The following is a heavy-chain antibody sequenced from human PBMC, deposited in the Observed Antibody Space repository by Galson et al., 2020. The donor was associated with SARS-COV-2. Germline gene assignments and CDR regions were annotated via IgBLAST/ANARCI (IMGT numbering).Heavy chain of an antibody. CDR1: GFTFSSYA. D-gene: IGHD3-22*01. CDR2: ISGSGGST. V-gene: IGHV3-23*01. J-gene: IGHJ4*02. CDR3: AKDRLEGWSYCYDSSGYYSGY. Sequence: GGSLRLSCAASGFTFSSYAMSWVRQAPGKGLEWVSAISGSGGSTYYADSVKGRFTISRDNSKNTLYLQMNSLRAEDTAVYYCAKDRLEGWSYCYDSSGYYSGYWGQGTLVTVSS.